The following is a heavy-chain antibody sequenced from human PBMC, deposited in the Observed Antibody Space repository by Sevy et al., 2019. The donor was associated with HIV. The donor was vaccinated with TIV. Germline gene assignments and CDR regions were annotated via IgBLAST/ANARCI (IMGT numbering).Heavy chain of an antibody. J-gene: IGHJ4*02. Sequence: GGSLRLSCAASGFTFSSYSMNWVRQAPGKGLEWVSSISGLNNYIYYADLVKGRFTISRDNAKNSLYLQMNSLRAEDTAVYYCAREGDSWLPFDYWGQGTLVTVSS. CDR2: ISGLNNYI. CDR1: GFTFSSYS. V-gene: IGHV3-21*01. D-gene: IGHD6-13*01. CDR3: AREGDSWLPFDY.